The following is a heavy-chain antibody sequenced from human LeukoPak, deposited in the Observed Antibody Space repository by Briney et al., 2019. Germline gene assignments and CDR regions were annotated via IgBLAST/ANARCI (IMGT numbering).Heavy chain of an antibody. Sequence: GGSLRLSCAVSGFTFSSYSMNWVRQAPGKGLEWVSYISSGSSTIYYADSVKGRFTISRDNAKNSLYLQMNSLRAEDTAVYYCARDMSRLVHSYYYYYMDVWGKGTTVTVSS. CDR1: GFTFSSYS. D-gene: IGHD6-6*01. V-gene: IGHV3-48*01. CDR2: ISSGSSTI. CDR3: ARDMSRLVHSYYYYYMDV. J-gene: IGHJ6*03.